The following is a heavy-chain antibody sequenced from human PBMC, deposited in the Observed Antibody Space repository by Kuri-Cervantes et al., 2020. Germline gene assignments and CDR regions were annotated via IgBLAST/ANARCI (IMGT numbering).Heavy chain of an antibody. Sequence: SETLSLTCTVSGGSISSCYWSWIRQPPGKGLEWIGYIYYSGSTNYNPSLKSRVTISVDTSKNQFSLKLSSVTAADTAVYYCARGGTGWFGAAELDYWGQGTLVTVSS. CDR2: IYYSGST. J-gene: IGHJ4*02. D-gene: IGHD3-10*01. V-gene: IGHV4-59*01. CDR1: GGSISSCY. CDR3: ARGGTGWFGAAELDY.